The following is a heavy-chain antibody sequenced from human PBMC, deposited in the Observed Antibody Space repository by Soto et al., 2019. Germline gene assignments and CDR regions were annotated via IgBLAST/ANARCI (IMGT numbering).Heavy chain of an antibody. CDR1: GASISGYY. J-gene: IGHJ5*02. D-gene: IGHD3-10*01. Sequence: SETLSLTCTVSGASISGYYWGWIRQPPGMGLEWIGHIYNSGSPNFNPSLKSRVTISVDTSKNQISLKLTSVTAADTAVYYCARDYYGSGSYYNGPYNWFDPWGQGTLVTVSS. CDR2: IYNSGSP. V-gene: IGHV4-59*01. CDR3: ARDYYGSGSYYNGPYNWFDP.